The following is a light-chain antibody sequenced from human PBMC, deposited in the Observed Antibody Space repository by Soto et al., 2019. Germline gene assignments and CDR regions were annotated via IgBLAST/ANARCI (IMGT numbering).Light chain of an antibody. CDR2: GAS. Sequence: EIVMTQSPATLSVSPGERATLSCRASQSVSSNLAWYQQKPGRAPSLLIYGASTRATGIPDRISGSGSGTEFTLTISDLQSEDFAVDYCQQYNNGPPWTFGQGTEVEIK. CDR1: QSVSSN. J-gene: IGKJ1*01. V-gene: IGKV3-15*01. CDR3: QQYNNGPPWT.